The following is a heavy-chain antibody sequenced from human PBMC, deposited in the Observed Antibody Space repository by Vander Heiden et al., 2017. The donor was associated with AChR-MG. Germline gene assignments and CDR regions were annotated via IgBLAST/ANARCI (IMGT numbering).Heavy chain of an antibody. Sequence: QVQLVQSGAEVKKPGSSVKVSCKASGGTFSSYAISWVRQAPGQGLEWMGGIIPIFGTANYAQKFQGRVTITADESTSTAYMELSSLRSEDTAVYYCARSYDFWSGYLVHYYYMDVWGKGTTVTVSS. D-gene: IGHD3-3*01. CDR2: IIPIFGTA. V-gene: IGHV1-69*01. CDR3: ARSYDFWSGYLVHYYYMDV. CDR1: GGTFSSYA. J-gene: IGHJ6*03.